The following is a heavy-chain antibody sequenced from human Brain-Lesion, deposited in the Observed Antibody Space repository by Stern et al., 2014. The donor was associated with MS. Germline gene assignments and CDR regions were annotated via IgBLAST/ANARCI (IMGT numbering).Heavy chain of an antibody. Sequence: VQLVESGAEVKKPGASVKVSCKTSGYTFTGYYIHWVRQAPGKGLEWMAWINPNTGGTNYAQKFQGRVTTNRDTSTSTSHLELSSLTSYDTAVYYCARDQRGITIFGVVTDYYYLGMDVWGQGTTVTVSS. D-gene: IGHD3-3*01. CDR1: GYTFTGYY. J-gene: IGHJ6*02. V-gene: IGHV1-2*02. CDR2: INPNTGGT. CDR3: ARDQRGITIFGVVTDYYYLGMDV.